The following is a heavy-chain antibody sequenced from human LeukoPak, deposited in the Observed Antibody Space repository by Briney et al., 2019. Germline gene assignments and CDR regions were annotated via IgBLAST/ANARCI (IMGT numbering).Heavy chain of an antibody. V-gene: IGHV4-38-2*02. CDR3: VRRKADSSGYYYVDF. CDR1: GDSVSSDYL. CDR2: MYHSGST. Sequence: SETLSLTCTVSGDSVSSDYLWGWVRQPPGKGLEWIGSMYHSGSTYYNPSLKSRVTISIDTSKNQFSLRLSSVTAADTAVYYCVRRKADSSGYYYVDFWGQGTLATVSS. J-gene: IGHJ4*02. D-gene: IGHD3-22*01.